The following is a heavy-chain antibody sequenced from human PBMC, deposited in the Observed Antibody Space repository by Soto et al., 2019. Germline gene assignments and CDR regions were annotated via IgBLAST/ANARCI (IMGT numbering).Heavy chain of an antibody. CDR2: VIPILGMG. CDR1: GGTFGNYP. CDR3: ATDYRDGYNIPFDY. Sequence: VQLVQSGAEVKQPGSSVKVSCKTSGGTFGNYPINWVRQAPGQGLEWMGRVIPILGMGGYAQKFQGRVTITADRSTSTAYMELSSLRSDDTAVYYCATDYRDGYNIPFDYWGQGTLVTVSS. J-gene: IGHJ4*02. V-gene: IGHV1-69*02. D-gene: IGHD5-12*01.